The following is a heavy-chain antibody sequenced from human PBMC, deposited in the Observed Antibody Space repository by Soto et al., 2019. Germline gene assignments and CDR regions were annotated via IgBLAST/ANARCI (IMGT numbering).Heavy chain of an antibody. CDR3: ARTDYNIPPGGMDV. J-gene: IGHJ6*02. Sequence: SETLSLTCAVSGYSISSSNWWGWIRQPPGKGLEWIGYIYYSGSTYYNPSLKSRVTMSVDTSKNQFSLKLSSVTAVDTAVYYCARTDYNIPPGGMDVWGQGTTVTVSS. CDR2: IYYSGST. CDR1: GYSISSSNW. V-gene: IGHV4-28*01. D-gene: IGHD3-9*01.